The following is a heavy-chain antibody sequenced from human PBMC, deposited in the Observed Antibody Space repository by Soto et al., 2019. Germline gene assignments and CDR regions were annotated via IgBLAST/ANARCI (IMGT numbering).Heavy chain of an antibody. D-gene: IGHD2-2*01. Sequence: SGGSLRLSCGASGFTFSDYYMSWVRQAPGKGLEWVSYISSSGSTIYYADSVKGRFTISRDNAKNSLYLQMNSLRAEDTAVYYCARVLRPPVDYWGQGTLVTVSS. CDR1: GFTFSDYY. CDR2: ISSSGSTI. J-gene: IGHJ4*02. V-gene: IGHV3-11*01. CDR3: ARVLRPPVDY.